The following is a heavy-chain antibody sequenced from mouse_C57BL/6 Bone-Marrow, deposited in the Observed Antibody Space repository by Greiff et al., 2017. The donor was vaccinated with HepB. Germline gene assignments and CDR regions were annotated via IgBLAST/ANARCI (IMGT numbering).Heavy chain of an antibody. D-gene: IGHD1-1*01. CDR3: ARSLDGSSYFDY. CDR2: IYPGSGST. J-gene: IGHJ2*01. V-gene: IGHV1-55*01. CDR1: GYTFTSYW. Sequence: QVQLQQPGAELVKPGASVKMSCKASGYTFTSYWITWVKQRPGQGLEWIGDIYPGSGSTNYNEKFKSKATLTVDTSSSTAYMQLSSLTSEDSAVYYCARSLDGSSYFDYWGQGTTLTVSS.